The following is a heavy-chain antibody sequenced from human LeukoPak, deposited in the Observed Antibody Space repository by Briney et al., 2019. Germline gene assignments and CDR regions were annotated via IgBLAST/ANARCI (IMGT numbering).Heavy chain of an antibody. Sequence: SETLSLTCTVSGGSISSSSYYWGWIRQPPGKGLEWIGYIYYSGSTNYNPSLKSRVTISVDTSKNQFSLKLSSVTAADTAVYYCARGMGYYDPTDAFDIWGQGTMVTVSS. D-gene: IGHD3-22*01. CDR1: GGSISSSSYY. CDR3: ARGMGYYDPTDAFDI. J-gene: IGHJ3*02. V-gene: IGHV4-61*05. CDR2: IYYSGST.